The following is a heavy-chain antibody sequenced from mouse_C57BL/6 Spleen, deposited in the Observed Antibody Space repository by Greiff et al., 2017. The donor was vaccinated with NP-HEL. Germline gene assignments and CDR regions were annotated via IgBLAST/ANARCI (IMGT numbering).Heavy chain of an antibody. Sequence: EVQLVESGGGLVKPGGSLKLSCAASGFTFSSYAMSWVRQTPEKRLEWVATISDGGSYTYYPDNVKGRFTISRDNAKNNLYLQMSHLKSEDTAMYYCARGPYYGSSPYWYFDVWGTGTTVTVSS. CDR1: GFTFSSYA. CDR2: ISDGGSYT. V-gene: IGHV5-4*01. D-gene: IGHD1-1*01. CDR3: ARGPYYGSSPYWYFDV. J-gene: IGHJ1*03.